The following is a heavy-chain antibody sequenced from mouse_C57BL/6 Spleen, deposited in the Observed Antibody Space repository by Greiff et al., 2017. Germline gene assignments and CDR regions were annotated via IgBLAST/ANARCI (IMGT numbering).Heavy chain of an antibody. CDR1: GFTIKDDY. CDR3: TTGVLPLDY. Sequence: EVQLQQSGAELVRPGASVKLSCTASGFTIKDDYMHWVKQRPEQGLEWIGWIDPENGDTEYASKFQGKATITADTSSNTAYLQLSSLTSEDAAVYYCTTGVLPLDYWGQGTTLTVSS. D-gene: IGHD2-10*01. J-gene: IGHJ2*01. CDR2: IDPENGDT. V-gene: IGHV14-4*01.